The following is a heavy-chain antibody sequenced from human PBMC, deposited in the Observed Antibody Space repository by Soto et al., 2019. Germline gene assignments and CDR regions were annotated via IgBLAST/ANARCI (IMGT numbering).Heavy chain of an antibody. CDR1: GFTFSSYG. CDR2: IWYDGSNK. V-gene: IGHV3-33*01. J-gene: IGHJ1*01. CDR3: ARESQYYYDN. D-gene: IGHD3-22*01. Sequence: QVQRVESGGGVVQHGRSLRLSCAASGFTFSSYGMHWVRQAPGKGLEWVAVIWYDGSNKYYADSVKGRFTISRDNSKNTLYLQMNSLRAEDTAVYYCARESQYYYDNWRQGTLITVSS.